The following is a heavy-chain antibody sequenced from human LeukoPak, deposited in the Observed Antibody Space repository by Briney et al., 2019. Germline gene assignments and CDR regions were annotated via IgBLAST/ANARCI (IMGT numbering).Heavy chain of an antibody. CDR2: ISISSATI. D-gene: IGHD3-22*01. Sequence: PGGSLRLSCIAPGFTFSSFEMNWVRQAPGKGLEWVSFISISSATIYYADSVKGRFTIYRDNAKSSLYLQMHSLRAEDTAVYYCARGGSSGYNYNAFDIWGQRTMVTVSS. V-gene: IGHV3-48*03. CDR3: ARGGSSGYNYNAFDI. CDR1: GFTFSSFE. J-gene: IGHJ3*02.